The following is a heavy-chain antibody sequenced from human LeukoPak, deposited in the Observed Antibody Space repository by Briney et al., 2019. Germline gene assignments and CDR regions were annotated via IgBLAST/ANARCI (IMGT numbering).Heavy chain of an antibody. J-gene: IGHJ6*04. CDR2: INHSGST. D-gene: IGHD1-7*01. V-gene: IGHV4-34*01. CDR1: GGSFSGYY. CDR3: ASLFAQLELLPDV. Sequence: PSETLSLTCAVYGGSFSGYYWSWIRQPPGKGLEWIGEINHSGSTNYNPSLKSRVTISVDTSKNQFSLKLSSVTAADTAVYYCASLFAQLELLPDVWGKGTTVTVSS.